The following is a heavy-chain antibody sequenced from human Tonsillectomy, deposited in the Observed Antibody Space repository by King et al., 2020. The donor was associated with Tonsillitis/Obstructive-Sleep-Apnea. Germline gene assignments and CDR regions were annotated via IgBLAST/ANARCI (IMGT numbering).Heavy chain of an antibody. D-gene: IGHD3-22*01. CDR2: IKSKTDGGTT. CDR3: TTEATYYYDSGSDY. V-gene: IGHV3-15*01. J-gene: IGHJ4*02. Sequence: DVQLVESGGGLVKPGGSLRLSCAASGFTFSNAWMSWVRQAPGKGLEWVGRIKSKTDGGTTDYAAPVKGRFTIARDDSKNTMYLQMNSLKTEDTAVYYCTTEATYYYDSGSDYWGQGTLVTVSS. CDR1: GFTFSNAW.